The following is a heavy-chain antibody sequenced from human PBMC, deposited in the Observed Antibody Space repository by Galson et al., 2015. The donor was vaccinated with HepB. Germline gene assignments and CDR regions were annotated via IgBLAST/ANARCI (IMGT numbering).Heavy chain of an antibody. CDR1: GFTFSNAW. J-gene: IGHJ4*02. D-gene: IGHD3-10*01. V-gene: IGHV3-15*01. CDR3: TTEYYYGSGSLDY. CDR2: IKSKTDGGTT. Sequence: SLRLSCAASGFTFSNAWMSWVRQAPGKGLEWVGRIKSKTDGGTTDYAAPVKGRFTISRDDSKNTLYLQMNSLKTEDTAVYYCTTEYYYGSGSLDYWGQGTLVTVSS.